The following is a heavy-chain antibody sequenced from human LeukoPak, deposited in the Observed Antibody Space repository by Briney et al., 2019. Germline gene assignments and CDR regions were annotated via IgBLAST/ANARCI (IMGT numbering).Heavy chain of an antibody. CDR3: ARRSSSWYQVIDY. Sequence: SETLSLTCAVYGGSFSGYYWSWIRQPPGKGLEWIGEINHSGSTNYNPSLKSRVTISVDTSKNQFSLKLSSVTAADTAVYYCARRSSSWYQVIDYWGQGTLVSVSS. CDR2: INHSGST. J-gene: IGHJ4*02. CDR1: GGSFSGYY. D-gene: IGHD6-13*01. V-gene: IGHV4-34*01.